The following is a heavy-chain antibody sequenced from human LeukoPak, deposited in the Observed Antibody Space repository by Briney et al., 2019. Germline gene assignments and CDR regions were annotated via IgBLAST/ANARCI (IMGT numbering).Heavy chain of an antibody. V-gene: IGHV3-23*01. CDR1: GFTFSSYA. CDR2: ISGSGGST. J-gene: IGHJ4*02. CDR3: AKGSPASFTMVRGVPTADY. D-gene: IGHD3-10*01. Sequence: GGSLRLSCAASGFTFSSYAMSWVRQAPGKGLEWVSAISGSGGSTYYADSVKGRFTISRGNSKNTLYLQMNSLRAEDTAVYYCAKGSPASFTMVRGVPTADYWGQGTLVTVSS.